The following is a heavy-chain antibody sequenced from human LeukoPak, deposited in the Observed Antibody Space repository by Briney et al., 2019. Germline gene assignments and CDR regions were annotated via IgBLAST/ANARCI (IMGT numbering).Heavy chain of an antibody. D-gene: IGHD4-17*01. Sequence: GGSLRLSCAASGFTFRTHGMHWVRQAPGKGLEWVAVIWSDGSYKYYADSVKGRFTISRDFSKNTLYLQMNSLRAEDTAVYYCARDLTPTVTTSAYWGQGTLVTVSS. CDR3: ARDLTPTVTTSAY. CDR2: IWSDGSYK. CDR1: GFTFRTHG. V-gene: IGHV3-33*01. J-gene: IGHJ4*02.